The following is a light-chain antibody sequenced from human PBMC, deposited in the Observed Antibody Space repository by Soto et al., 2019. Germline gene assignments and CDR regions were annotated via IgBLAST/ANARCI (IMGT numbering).Light chain of an antibody. Sequence: EIVMTQSPATLSVSPGERATLSCRASQSVSSDLAWFQQKPGQSPRLLIYGASTRATGVPARFSGSGSGTEFTLTIPSLQSEDFAVYYCLQYNNWRTFGQGTKVEIK. V-gene: IGKV3-15*01. CDR1: QSVSSD. CDR2: GAS. CDR3: LQYNNWRT. J-gene: IGKJ1*01.